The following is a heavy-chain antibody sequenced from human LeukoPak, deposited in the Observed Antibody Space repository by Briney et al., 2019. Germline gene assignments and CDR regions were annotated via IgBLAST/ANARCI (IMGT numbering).Heavy chain of an antibody. V-gene: IGHV4-34*01. CDR1: GVSFDDYY. D-gene: IGHD2-21*02. CDR2: INHSGYT. J-gene: IGHJ4*02. Sequence: KPSETLSLTCAVSGVSFDDYYWSWVRQTPGKGLEWIGEINHSGYTNDSASLKSRVTLSIDTYRKQFSLTLRSVTVADTGIYYCPRMTAGNDYWGQGTLVTVSS. CDR3: PRMTAGNDY.